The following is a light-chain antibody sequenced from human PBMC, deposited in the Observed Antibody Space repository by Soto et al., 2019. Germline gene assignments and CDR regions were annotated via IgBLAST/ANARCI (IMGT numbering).Light chain of an antibody. J-gene: IGLJ2*01. CDR3: ETWDSNSVV. V-gene: IGLV4-60*03. CDR2: IEATGGY. CDR1: SGHSNYI. Sequence: QSVLTQSSSASASLGSSVKLTCTLSSGHSNYIIAWHQQQPGKAPRYLMKIEATGGYSRGIGAPDRFSGSSSGADRYLTISKVQSADEAAYYCETWDSNSVVFGGGTKLTVL.